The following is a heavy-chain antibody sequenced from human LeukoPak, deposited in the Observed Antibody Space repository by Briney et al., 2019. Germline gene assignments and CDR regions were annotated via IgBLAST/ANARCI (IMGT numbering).Heavy chain of an antibody. Sequence: SVKVSCKASGGTFSSYAISWVRQAPGQGLEWMGRIIPILGIANYAQKFQGRVTITADNSTSTAYMELSSLRSEDTAVYYRARDPQYCSGGSCYYYGMDVWGQGTTVTVSS. D-gene: IGHD2-15*01. CDR1: GGTFSSYA. V-gene: IGHV1-69*04. J-gene: IGHJ6*02. CDR3: ARDPQYCSGGSCYYYGMDV. CDR2: IIPILGIA.